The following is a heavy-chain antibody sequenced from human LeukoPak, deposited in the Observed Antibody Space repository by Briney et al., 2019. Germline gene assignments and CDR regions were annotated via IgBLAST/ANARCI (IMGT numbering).Heavy chain of an antibody. J-gene: IGHJ5*02. V-gene: IGHV4-38-2*01. CDR3: ARQTDYDFWSGYYTGSCWFDP. CDR2: SYHSRST. CDR1: GYSISSGYY. Sequence: SETLSLTCAVSGYSISSGYYWGWIRQPPGKGLEWIGSSYHSRSTYYNPSLKSRVTISVDTSKNQFSLKLSSVTAADTAVYYCARQTDYDFWSGYYTGSCWFDPWGQGTLVTVSS. D-gene: IGHD3/OR15-3a*01.